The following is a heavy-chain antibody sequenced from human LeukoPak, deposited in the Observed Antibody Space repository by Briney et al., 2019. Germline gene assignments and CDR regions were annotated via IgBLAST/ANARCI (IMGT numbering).Heavy chain of an antibody. V-gene: IGHV4-59*01. Sequence: ETLSLTSFPYSGSISSSYWSWIRQPPKEGLEWIGYISTSGSTNYNPSLKSRVTISVDTSNNQFSLKLSSVTAADTAVYYCARDMLEYCSRTTCYFYGMDVWGQGTTVTVSS. CDR3: ARDMLEYCSRTTCYFYGMDV. J-gene: IGHJ6*02. D-gene: IGHD2-2*01. CDR2: ISTSGST. CDR1: SGSISSSY.